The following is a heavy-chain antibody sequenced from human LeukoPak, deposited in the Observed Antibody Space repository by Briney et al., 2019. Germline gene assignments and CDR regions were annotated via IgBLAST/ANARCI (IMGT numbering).Heavy chain of an antibody. V-gene: IGHV1-2*02. Sequence: ASVKVSCKASGYTFTDYYTHWVQQAPGQGLEWMGWINPNSGSTNYAQKFQGRVTMTRNTSISTAYMELSRLRSDDTAVYYCAKPIPAPGLSVFDIWGQGTMVTVSS. D-gene: IGHD6-13*01. CDR1: GYTFTDYY. J-gene: IGHJ3*02. CDR3: AKPIPAPGLSVFDI. CDR2: INPNSGST.